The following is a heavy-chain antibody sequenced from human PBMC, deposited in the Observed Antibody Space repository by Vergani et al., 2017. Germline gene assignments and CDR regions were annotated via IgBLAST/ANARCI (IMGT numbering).Heavy chain of an antibody. CDR2: IYPGDSDT. CDR1: GYSFTSYW. V-gene: IGHV5-51*01. D-gene: IGHD3-9*01. J-gene: IGHJ6*02. CDR3: AREKAHYDILTGYPYYYYGMDV. Sequence: EVQLVQSGAEVKKPGESLRISCKGSGYSFTSYWISWVRQMPGKGLEWMGIIYPGDSDTRYSPSFQGQVTISADKSISTAYLQWSSLKASDTAMYYCAREKAHYDILTGYPYYYYGMDVWGQGTTVTVSS.